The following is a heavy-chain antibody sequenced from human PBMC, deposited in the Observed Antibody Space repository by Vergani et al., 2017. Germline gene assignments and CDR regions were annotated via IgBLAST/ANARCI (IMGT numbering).Heavy chain of an antibody. CDR2: IYYSGST. Sequence: QLQLQESGSGLVKPSQTLSLTCAVSGGSISSGGYSWSWIRQPPGKGLEWIGYIYYSGSTNYNPSLKSRVTISVDTSKNQFSLKLSSVTAADTAVYYCARGGVAVAATKGGTGYFDYWGQGTLVTVSS. CDR3: ARGGVAVAATKGGTGYFDY. J-gene: IGHJ4*02. CDR1: GGSISSGGYS. D-gene: IGHD6-19*01. V-gene: IGHV4-30-2*01.